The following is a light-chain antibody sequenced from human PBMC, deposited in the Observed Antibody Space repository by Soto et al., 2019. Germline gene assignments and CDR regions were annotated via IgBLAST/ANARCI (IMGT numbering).Light chain of an antibody. CDR1: QAISNF. V-gene: IGKV1-9*01. CDR3: QQIYSYPIT. Sequence: DIQLTQSPSFLSASVGDRVTITCRASQAISNFLAWDQQRPGKAPKALIYGASSLQAGVPSTFSGSGSGTEFTLTISSLQPEDFATYYCQQIYSYPITCGQGTRLEIK. CDR2: GAS. J-gene: IGKJ5*01.